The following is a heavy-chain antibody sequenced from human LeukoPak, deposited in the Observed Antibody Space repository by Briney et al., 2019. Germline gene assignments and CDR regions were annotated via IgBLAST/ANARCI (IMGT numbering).Heavy chain of an antibody. CDR3: ARGGGYSYGSFDY. V-gene: IGHV3-30*04. D-gene: IGHD5-18*01. CDR1: EFTFSSYA. J-gene: IGHJ4*02. Sequence: GGSLRLSCEASEFTFSSYAMHWVRQAPGKGLEWVAVISYDGSSKYYADSVKGRFTISRDNAKNTLYLQMNSLRAEDTAVYYCARGGGYSYGSFDYWGQGTLVTVSS. CDR2: ISYDGSSK.